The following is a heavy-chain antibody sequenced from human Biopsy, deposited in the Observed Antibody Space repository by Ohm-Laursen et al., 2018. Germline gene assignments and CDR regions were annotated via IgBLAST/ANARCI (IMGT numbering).Heavy chain of an antibody. J-gene: IGHJ3*01. CDR2: ISDTGTT. Sequence: SDTLSLTCPVSGGSIGGSGDYWSWIRQPPGKGLEWIGYISDTGTTNYNPSLRGRVAMSVDTSKNQFSLQLTSVTAADTAMFFCARLFRLDDYWNDDPPDGFDVWGQGTMVTVSS. CDR1: GGSIGGSGDY. CDR3: ARLFRLDDYWNDDPPDGFDV. D-gene: IGHD3-3*01. V-gene: IGHV4-61*08.